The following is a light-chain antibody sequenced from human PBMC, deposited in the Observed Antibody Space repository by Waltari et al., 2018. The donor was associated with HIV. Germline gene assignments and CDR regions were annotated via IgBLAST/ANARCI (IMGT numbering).Light chain of an antibody. CDR3: TSYTTSSTRV. CDR2: EVT. J-gene: IGLJ3*02. Sequence: QSALTQPASVSGSPGQSLTISCSGTSTAIGGYNYVSWYQPHPGKAPKLIIYEVTNRPSGVSNRFSASKSGNTASLTISGLQAEDEADYYCTSYTTSSTRVFGGGTKLTVL. CDR1: STAIGGYNY. V-gene: IGLV2-14*01.